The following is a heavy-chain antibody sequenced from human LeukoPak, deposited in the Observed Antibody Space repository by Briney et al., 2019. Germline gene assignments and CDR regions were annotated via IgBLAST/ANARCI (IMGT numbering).Heavy chain of an antibody. V-gene: IGHV4-34*01. CDR2: INHSGST. D-gene: IGHD3-16*01. Sequence: SETLSLTCAVYGGSFSGYYWSWIRQPPGKGLEWIGEINHSGSTNYNPSLKSRVTISVDTSKNQFSLKLSSVSAADAAMYYCARDIVYSTWYVYAFWGQGTLVTVSS. CDR1: GGSFSGYY. J-gene: IGHJ4*02. CDR3: ARDIVYSTWYVYAF.